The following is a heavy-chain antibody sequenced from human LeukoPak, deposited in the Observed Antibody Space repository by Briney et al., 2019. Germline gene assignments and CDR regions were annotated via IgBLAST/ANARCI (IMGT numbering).Heavy chain of an antibody. CDR3: ARAYSETYGLGYYYMNV. V-gene: IGHV3-21*01. D-gene: IGHD1-26*01. Sequence: GGSLRLSCAASGFTFNTYSMNWVRQAPGKGLEWVSSISSSSSYIYYADSVKGRFTISRDNAKNSLYLQMNSLRAEDTAVYYCARAYSETYGLGYYYMNVWGKGTTVTISS. CDR1: GFTFNTYS. J-gene: IGHJ6*03. CDR2: ISSSSSYI.